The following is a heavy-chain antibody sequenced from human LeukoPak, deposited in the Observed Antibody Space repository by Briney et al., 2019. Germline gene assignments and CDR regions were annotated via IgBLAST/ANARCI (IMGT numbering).Heavy chain of an antibody. J-gene: IGHJ3*02. V-gene: IGHV3-9*01. CDR1: GFTFDDYA. D-gene: IGHD2-15*01. CDR2: ISWNSGSI. Sequence: GGSLRLSCAASGFTFDDYAMHWVRQAPGKGLEWVSGISWNSGSIGYADSVKGRFTISRDNAKNSLYLQMNSLRAEDTALYYCAKALSGAEDAFDIWGQGTMVTVSS. CDR3: AKALSGAEDAFDI.